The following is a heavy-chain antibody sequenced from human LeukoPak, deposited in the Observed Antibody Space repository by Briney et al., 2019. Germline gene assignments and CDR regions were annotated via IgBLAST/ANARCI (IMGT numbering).Heavy chain of an antibody. CDR1: GFPFSGYW. V-gene: IGHV3-7*01. CDR2: IREDGSQQ. J-gene: IGHJ4*02. Sequence: QPGGSLRLSCAASGFPFSGYWMDWVRQAPGKGMEWVANIREDGSQQYYADSVKGRFTISRDNAKNSLYLQMNSLRVEDTAIYYCSRSLDYLGQGALVTVSS. CDR3: SRSLDY.